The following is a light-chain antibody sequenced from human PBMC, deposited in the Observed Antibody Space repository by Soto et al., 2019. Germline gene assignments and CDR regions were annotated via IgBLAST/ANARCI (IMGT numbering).Light chain of an antibody. V-gene: IGKV1-27*01. CDR3: QKYDSPPLP. J-gene: IGKJ2*01. CDR1: QGVGNY. Sequence: DIQMTQSPSSLSASVGDRVTITCRASQGVGNYLAWYQQKPGKVPNVLIYGASTWQSEVPSRLSGSGFGTVFTLTITSLQPEDVAIYYCQKYDSPPLPLGLGTKEDIK. CDR2: GAS.